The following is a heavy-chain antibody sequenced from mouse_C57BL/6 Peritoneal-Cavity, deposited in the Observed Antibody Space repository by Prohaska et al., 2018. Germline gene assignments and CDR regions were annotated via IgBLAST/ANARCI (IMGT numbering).Heavy chain of an antibody. CDR1: YM. CDR3: ESELPWFAY. J-gene: IGHJ3*01. Sequence: YMGHWVKQRPGQGLEWFGYITTSSGYTKYNQKLKDKATLTADKSSSTAYMQLSSLTSEDSAVYYCESELPWFAYLCQCTLFTVSA. V-gene: IGHV1-4*01. D-gene: IGHD1-3*01. CDR2: ITTSSGYT.